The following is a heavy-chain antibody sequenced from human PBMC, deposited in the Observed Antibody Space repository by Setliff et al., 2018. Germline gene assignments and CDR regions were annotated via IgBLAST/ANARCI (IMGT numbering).Heavy chain of an antibody. CDR3: AGARGDYVLDF. Sequence: GGSLRLSCVASGFSFDEFAMHWVRQTPGKGLEWVSFISWDGSSTSYADSVTGRFTISRDNGRNTLYLQMTSLGIDDTAFYYCAGARGDYVLDFWGQGTLVTVSS. D-gene: IGHD4-17*01. CDR1: GFSFDEFA. V-gene: IGHV3-43D*04. J-gene: IGHJ4*02. CDR2: ISWDGSST.